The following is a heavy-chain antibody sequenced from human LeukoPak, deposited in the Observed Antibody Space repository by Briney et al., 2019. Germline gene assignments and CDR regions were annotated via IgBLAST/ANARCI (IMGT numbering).Heavy chain of an antibody. D-gene: IGHD1-26*01. CDR2: INHSGST. CDR3: ARGVGATGFDP. V-gene: IGHV4-34*01. J-gene: IGHJ5*02. Sequence: SETLSLTCAVYGGSFSGYYWSWIRQPPGKGLEWIGEINHSGSTNYNPSLKSRVTISVDTSKNQFSLKLSSVTAADTAVYYCARGVGATGFDPWGQGALVTVSS. CDR1: GGSFSGYY.